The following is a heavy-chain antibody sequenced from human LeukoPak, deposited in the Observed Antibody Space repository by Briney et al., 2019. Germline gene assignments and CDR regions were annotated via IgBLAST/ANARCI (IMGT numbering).Heavy chain of an antibody. CDR1: GGSFSGYY. CDR2: INHSGST. J-gene: IGHJ4*02. CDR3: ARGVYGDYEDY. V-gene: IGHV4-34*01. D-gene: IGHD4-17*01. Sequence: PSETLSLTCAVYGGSFSGYYWSWIRQPPGKGLEWIGEINHSGSTNYNPSLKSRVTISVDTSKNQFSLKLSSVTAADTAVYYCARGVYGDYEDYWGQGTLVTVSS.